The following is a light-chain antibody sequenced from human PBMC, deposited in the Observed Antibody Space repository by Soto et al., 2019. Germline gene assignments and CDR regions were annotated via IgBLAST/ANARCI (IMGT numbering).Light chain of an antibody. V-gene: IGKV3-20*01. J-gene: IGKJ1*01. CDR1: QSVSSNY. CDR3: QQYGRSPWT. Sequence: EIVLTQSPGTLSLSPGERATLSCRASQSVSSNYLAWYQQKPGQAPRPLIYGASSRATGIPDRFSGSGAGTDFTLNISILESEDFAVYYCQQYGRSPWTFGQGTKVEIK. CDR2: GAS.